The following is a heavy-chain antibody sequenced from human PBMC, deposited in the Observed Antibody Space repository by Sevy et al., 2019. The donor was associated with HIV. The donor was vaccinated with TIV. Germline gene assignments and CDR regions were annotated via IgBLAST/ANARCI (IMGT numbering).Heavy chain of an antibody. V-gene: IGHV4-59*01. CDR3: ARTNENYQDPTGYEVSFDI. D-gene: IGHD3-9*01. J-gene: IGHJ3*02. Sequence: SETLSLTCTVSGGSISSYYWSWIRQPPGKGLEWIGYVYYSWTTNYNPSLKSRVTLSVDTSKNKFSLKLRSVTAADTAVYFCARTNENYQDPTGYEVSFDIWGQGTMVTVSS. CDR1: GGSISSYY. CDR2: VYYSWTT.